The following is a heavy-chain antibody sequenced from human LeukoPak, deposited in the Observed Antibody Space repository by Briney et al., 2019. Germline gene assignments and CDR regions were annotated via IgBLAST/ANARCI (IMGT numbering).Heavy chain of an antibody. CDR1: GYTLTELS. D-gene: IGHD6-13*01. CDR3: ATDRDSSSWYWGY. CDR2: FDPEDGET. J-gene: IGHJ4*02. V-gene: IGHV1-24*01. Sequence: ASVNVSCKVSGYTLTELSMHWVRQAPGKGREWMGGFDPEDGETIYAQKFQGRVTMTADTSTDTAYMELSSLRSEDTAVYYCATDRDSSSWYWGYWGQGTLVTVSS.